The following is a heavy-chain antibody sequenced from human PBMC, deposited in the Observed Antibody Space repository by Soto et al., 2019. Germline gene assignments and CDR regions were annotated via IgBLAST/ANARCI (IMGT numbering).Heavy chain of an antibody. CDR1: GFEFSSYA. V-gene: IGHV3-23*01. CDR2: IRGSGGRT. J-gene: IGHJ4*02. CDR3: TKDIDDYLDTGVFDY. Sequence: GGSLRLSCVASGFEFSSYAMNWVRQAPGKGLEWVSAIRGSGGRTYYVDSVKGRFTISRDNSRSTLYLQMDSLRAEDTAVYYCTKDIDDYLDTGVFDYWGQGTLVTVSS. D-gene: IGHD3-9*01.